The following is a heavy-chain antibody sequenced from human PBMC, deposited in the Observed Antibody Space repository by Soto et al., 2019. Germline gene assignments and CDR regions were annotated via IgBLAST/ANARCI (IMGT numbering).Heavy chain of an antibody. Sequence: PGASVKISCKGSGYSFTSYWNGWVRQMAGKCLEWMGIIYPGDSDTRYSPSFQGQVTISADKSISTAYLQWSSLKASDTAMYYCARTRNTVTTSSLYSWFDPWGQGTLVTVSS. CDR3: ARTRNTVTTSSLYSWFDP. D-gene: IGHD4-4*01. V-gene: IGHV5-51*01. CDR1: GYSFTSYW. CDR2: IYPGDSDT. J-gene: IGHJ5*02.